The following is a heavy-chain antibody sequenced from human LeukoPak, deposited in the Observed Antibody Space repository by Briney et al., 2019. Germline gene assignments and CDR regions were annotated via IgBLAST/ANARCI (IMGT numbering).Heavy chain of an antibody. CDR2: IYYSGST. Sequence: SQTLSLTCTVSGGSISSGGYYWSWIRQHPGKGLEWIGYIYYSGSTYYNPSLKSRVTISVDTSKNQFSLKLSSVTAAGTAVYYCARTYSGSYGDAFDIWGQGTMVTVSS. J-gene: IGHJ3*02. CDR1: GGSISSGGYY. V-gene: IGHV4-31*03. CDR3: ARTYSGSYGDAFDI. D-gene: IGHD1-26*01.